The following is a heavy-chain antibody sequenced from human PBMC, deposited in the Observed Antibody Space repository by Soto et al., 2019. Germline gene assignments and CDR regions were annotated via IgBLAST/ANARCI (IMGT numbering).Heavy chain of an antibody. CDR3: ARDTFDRCPLYYYYMDV. CDR1: GYTFTSYG. V-gene: IGHV1-18*01. Sequence: QVQLVQSGAEVKKPGASVKLSCKASGYTFTSYGISWVRQAPGQGLEWMGWISAYNGNTNYAQKLQGRVTMTTDTTTSTAYMELRSLRSDATAVYYCARDTFDRCPLYYYYMDVWGKGTTVTVSS. D-gene: IGHD3-16*01. J-gene: IGHJ6*03. CDR2: ISAYNGNT.